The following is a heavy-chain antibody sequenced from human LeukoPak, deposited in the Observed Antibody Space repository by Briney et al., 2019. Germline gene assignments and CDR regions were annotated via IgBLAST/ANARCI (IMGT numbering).Heavy chain of an antibody. CDR3: ARDFDSPMAFDI. J-gene: IGHJ3*02. Sequence: PSQTLSLTCTVSGDSITTNNYYWRWIRQPAGKGPEWIGRIYASGNTNYNPSLKSRVTISVDTSKNQFSLRLSSVTAADTAVYYCARDFDSPMAFDIWGQGTMVTVSS. CDR2: IYASGNT. CDR1: GDSITTNNYY. V-gene: IGHV4-61*02. D-gene: IGHD3-9*01.